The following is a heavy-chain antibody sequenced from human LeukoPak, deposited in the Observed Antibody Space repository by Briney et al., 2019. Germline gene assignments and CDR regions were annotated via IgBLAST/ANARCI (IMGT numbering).Heavy chain of an antibody. CDR2: INPNSGGT. CDR3: ARSVHIVVVTATGY. CDR1: GYTFSGYY. D-gene: IGHD2-21*02. J-gene: IGHJ4*02. Sequence: GASVKVSCKASGYTFSGYYMHRVRQAPGQGLEWMGWINPNSGGTNYAQKFQGRVTMTRDTSISTAYMELSRLRSDDTAVYYCARSVHIVVVTATGYWGQGTLVTVSS. V-gene: IGHV1-2*02.